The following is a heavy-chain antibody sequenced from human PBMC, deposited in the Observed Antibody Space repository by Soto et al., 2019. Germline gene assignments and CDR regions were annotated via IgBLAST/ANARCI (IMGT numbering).Heavy chain of an antibody. J-gene: IGHJ4*02. V-gene: IGHV1-69*13. D-gene: IGHD3-10*01. CDR3: ARVASYYGSGSYGGTDY. Sequence: ASVKVSCKASGGTFSGYAISWVRQAPGQGLEWMGGIIPIFGTANYAQKFQGRVTITADESTSTAYMELSSLRSEDTAVYYCARVASYYGSGSYGGTDYWGQGTLVTVSS. CDR1: GGTFSGYA. CDR2: IIPIFGTA.